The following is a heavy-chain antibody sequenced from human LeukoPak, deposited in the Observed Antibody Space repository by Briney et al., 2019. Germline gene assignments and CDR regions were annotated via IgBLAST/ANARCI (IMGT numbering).Heavy chain of an antibody. Sequence: GASVKVSCKASGYTFSNYGITWVRQAPGQGLEWMGWISAHNGNTKYAQNLQGRVTMTTDTSTSTAYMESRRLTSDDTAVYYCARESYCSGGNCYSVAGDYWGQGTLVSVSS. CDR1: GYTFSNYG. CDR3: ARESYCSGGNCYSVAGDY. CDR2: ISAHNGNT. J-gene: IGHJ4*02. D-gene: IGHD2-15*01. V-gene: IGHV1-18*01.